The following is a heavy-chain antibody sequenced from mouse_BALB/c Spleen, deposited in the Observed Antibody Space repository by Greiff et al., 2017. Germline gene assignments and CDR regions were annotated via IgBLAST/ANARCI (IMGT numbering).Heavy chain of an antibody. Sequence: EVKLVESGGGLVKPGGSLKLSCAASGFTFSSYTMSWVRQTPEKRLEWVATISSGGSYTYYPDSVKGRFTISRDNAKNTLYLQMSSLKSEDTAMYYCARQPTGTLFAYWGQGTLVTVSA. CDR1: GFTFSSYT. CDR3: ARQPTGTLFAY. CDR2: ISSGGSYT. D-gene: IGHD4-1*02. J-gene: IGHJ3*01. V-gene: IGHV5-6-4*01.